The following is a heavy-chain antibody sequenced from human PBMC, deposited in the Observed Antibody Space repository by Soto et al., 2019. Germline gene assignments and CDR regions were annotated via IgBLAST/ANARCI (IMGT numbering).Heavy chain of an antibody. J-gene: IGHJ3*02. V-gene: IGHV4-31*03. CDR2: IYYSGST. CDR1: GGSISSGGYY. D-gene: IGHD3-10*01. CDR3: ARPRITMVRGVILRGVGAFDI. Sequence: SETLSLTCTVSGGSISSGGYYWSWIRQHPGKGLEWIGYIYYSGSTYYNPSLKSRVTISVDTSKNQFSLKLSSVTAADTAVYYCARPRITMVRGVILRGVGAFDIWGQGTMVTVSS.